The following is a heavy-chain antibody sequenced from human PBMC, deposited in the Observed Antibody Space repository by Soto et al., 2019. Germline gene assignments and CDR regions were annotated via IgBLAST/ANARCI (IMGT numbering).Heavy chain of an antibody. CDR3: ARCGVYSYGDQNYSYYGMDV. J-gene: IGHJ6*02. V-gene: IGHV1-69*01. CDR2: IIPIFGTA. D-gene: IGHD5-18*01. CDR1: GGTFSSYA. Sequence: QVQLVQSGAEVKKPGSSVKVSCKASGGTFSSYAISWVRQAPGQGLEWMGGIIPIFGTANYAQKFQGRVTITADESTSTAYMELSSLRSEDTAVYYCARCGVYSYGDQNYSYYGMDVWGQGTTVTVSS.